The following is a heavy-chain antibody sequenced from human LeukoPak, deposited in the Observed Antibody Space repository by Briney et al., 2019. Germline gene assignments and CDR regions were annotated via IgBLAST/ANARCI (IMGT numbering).Heavy chain of an antibody. Sequence: ASVKVSCKASGYTFTSYYMHWLRQAPGQGLEWMGWISAYNGNTNYAQKLQGRVTMTTDTSTSTAYMELRSLRSDDTAVYYCAREDCSSTSRYNYWGQGTLVTVSS. CDR3: AREDCSSTSRYNY. D-gene: IGHD2-2*02. CDR2: ISAYNGNT. V-gene: IGHV1-18*04. CDR1: GYTFTSYY. J-gene: IGHJ4*02.